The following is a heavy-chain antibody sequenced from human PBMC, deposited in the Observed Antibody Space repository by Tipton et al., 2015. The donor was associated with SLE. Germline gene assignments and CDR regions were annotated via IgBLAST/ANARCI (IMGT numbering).Heavy chain of an antibody. CDR2: IYYSGHT. CDR1: GGSISNYY. D-gene: IGHD3-10*01. V-gene: IGHV4-59*12. J-gene: IGHJ3*01. CDR3: ARFGSAFDF. Sequence: LRLSCTVSGGSISNYYWSWIRQSPGKGLEWIGYIYYSGHTDYNPSLKSRVTISVDTSKNQFSLKLSSVTAADTAVYYCARFGSAFDFWGQGTVVTVSS.